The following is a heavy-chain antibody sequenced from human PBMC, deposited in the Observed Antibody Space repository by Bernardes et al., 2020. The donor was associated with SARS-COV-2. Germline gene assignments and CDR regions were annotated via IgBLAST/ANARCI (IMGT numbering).Heavy chain of an antibody. CDR1: GGSISSYY. V-gene: IGHV4-59*01. Sequence: SETLSLTCTVSGGSISSYYWSWIRQPPGKGLEWIGYIYYSGSTNYNPSLKSRVTISVDTSKNQFSLKLSSVTAADTAVYYCARSHCDVRGGDCYNFDYWGQGTLVTVSS. CDR3: ARSHCDVRGGDCYNFDY. J-gene: IGHJ4*02. CDR2: IYYSGST. D-gene: IGHD2-21*01.